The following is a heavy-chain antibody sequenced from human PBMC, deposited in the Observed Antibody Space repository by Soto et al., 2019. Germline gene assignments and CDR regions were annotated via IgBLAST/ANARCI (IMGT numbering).Heavy chain of an antibody. J-gene: IGHJ4*02. Sequence: GGSLRLSCATSGFNFNNYAMSWVRQAPGERLEWVSSIGTAGDTYYAVSVKGRFTISRDNAKNSLSLQMNSLRAGDMAVYFCAKSQEIGTHFFDSWGQGTQVTVSS. CDR3: AKSQEIGTHFFDS. CDR2: IGTAGDT. V-gene: IGHV3-13*01. D-gene: IGHD6-13*01. CDR1: GFNFNNYA.